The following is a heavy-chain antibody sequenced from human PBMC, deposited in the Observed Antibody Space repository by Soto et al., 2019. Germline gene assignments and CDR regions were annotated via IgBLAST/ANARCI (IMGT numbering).Heavy chain of an antibody. J-gene: IGHJ4*02. CDR3: ATSLLRYSGSYAPDY. CDR1: GGTFSSYA. CDR2: IIPIFGTA. Sequence: ASVKVSCKASGGTFSSYAISWVRQAPGQGLEWMGGIIPIFGTANYAQKFQGRVTITADESTSTAYMELSSLRSEDTAVYYCATSLLRYSGSYAPDYWGQGTLVTVSS. D-gene: IGHD1-26*01. V-gene: IGHV1-69*13.